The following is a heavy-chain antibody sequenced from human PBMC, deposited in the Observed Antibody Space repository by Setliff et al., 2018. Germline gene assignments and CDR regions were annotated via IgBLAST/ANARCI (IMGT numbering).Heavy chain of an antibody. Sequence: GGSLRLSCAASGFTFNTYAMSWVRQPPGKGLEWVSSISDTALGIYYADSVRGRFTISRDDAQNSLYLQMNSLRAEDTAVYYCATNPRYTNSQLDYWGPGTLVTVSS. D-gene: IGHD6-6*01. CDR3: ATNPRYTNSQLDY. J-gene: IGHJ4*02. CDR2: ISDTALGI. V-gene: IGHV3-23*01. CDR1: GFTFNTYA.